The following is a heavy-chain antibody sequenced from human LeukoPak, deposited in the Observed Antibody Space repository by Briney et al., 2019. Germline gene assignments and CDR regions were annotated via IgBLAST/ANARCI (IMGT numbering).Heavy chain of an antibody. CDR3: ASLDYYGPPLH. Sequence: PGGSLRLSCAASGFTFSSYAMHWVRQAPGKGLEWVAVISYDGSNKYYADSVKGRFTISRDNSKNTLYLQMNSLRAEDTAVYYCASLDYYGPPLHWGQGTLVTVSS. CDR2: ISYDGSNK. J-gene: IGHJ4*02. D-gene: IGHD3-10*01. CDR1: GFTFSSYA. V-gene: IGHV3-30*04.